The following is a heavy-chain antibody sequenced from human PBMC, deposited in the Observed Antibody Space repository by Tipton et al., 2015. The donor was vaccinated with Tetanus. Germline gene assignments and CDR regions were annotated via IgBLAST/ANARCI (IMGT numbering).Heavy chain of an antibody. CDR3: ARANFDLPKKGPFDY. Sequence: LRLSCTVSGGSVRSGDYYWTWIRQPPGKGLEWVGYIDNGGRTNYTPSLKSRLTISLDKAKKQFSLNLTSVTAADTAVYFCARANFDLPKKGPFDYWGQGSLVIVSS. J-gene: IGHJ4*02. CDR1: GGSVRSGDYY. D-gene: IGHD5-24*01. V-gene: IGHV4-61*08. CDR2: IDNGGRT.